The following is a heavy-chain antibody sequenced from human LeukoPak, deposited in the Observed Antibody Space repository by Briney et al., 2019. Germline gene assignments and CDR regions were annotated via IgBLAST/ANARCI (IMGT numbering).Heavy chain of an antibody. CDR3: ARGTTPAV. V-gene: IGHV4-34*01. J-gene: IGHJ4*02. CDR1: GFTFSDYY. D-gene: IGHD4-17*01. Sequence: LRLSCAASGFTFSDYYMSWIRQPPGKGLEWIGEINHSGSTNYNPSLKSRVTISVDTSKNQFSLKLSSVTAADTAVYYCARGTTPAVWGQGTLVTVSS. CDR2: INHSGST.